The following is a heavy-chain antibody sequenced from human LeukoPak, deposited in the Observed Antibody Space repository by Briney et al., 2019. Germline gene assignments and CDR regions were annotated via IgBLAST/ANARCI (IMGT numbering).Heavy chain of an antibody. D-gene: IGHD1/OR15-1a*01. Sequence: KTSETLSLTCTVSGGSISSSSYYWGWIRQPPGKGLEWIRSIYYSGSTYYNPSLKSRVTISVDTSKNQFSLKLSSVTAADTAVYYCARARGAHSTRTYYMDVWGKGTTVTISS. CDR2: IYYSGST. CDR3: ARARGAHSTRTYYMDV. CDR1: GGSISSSSYY. V-gene: IGHV4-39*07. J-gene: IGHJ6*03.